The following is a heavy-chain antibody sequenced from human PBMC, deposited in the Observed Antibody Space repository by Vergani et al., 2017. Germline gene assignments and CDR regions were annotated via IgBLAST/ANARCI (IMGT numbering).Heavy chain of an antibody. CDR1: GFTLSSHA. Sequence: QVQLVESGGGVVQPGRSLRLSCAGSGFTLSSHAMHWVRQAPGKGLEWVAFIWYDGSKEYYADSVKGRFTISRDNSKNTLYLQMNSLRAEDTAVYYCASSKDPGTFDYWGQGTLVTVSS. V-gene: IGHV3-33*01. D-gene: IGHD2-2*01. CDR2: IWYDGSKE. CDR3: ASSKDPGTFDY. J-gene: IGHJ4*02.